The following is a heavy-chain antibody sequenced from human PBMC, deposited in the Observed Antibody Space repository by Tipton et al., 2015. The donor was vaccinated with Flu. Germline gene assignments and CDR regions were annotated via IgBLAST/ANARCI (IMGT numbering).Heavy chain of an antibody. D-gene: IGHD1-26*01. V-gene: IGHV4-31*03. J-gene: IGHJ4*02. CDR3: ARSAVGATFFDY. CDR1: GGSISSGGYY. Sequence: LRLSCTVSGGSISSGGYYWSWIRQHPGKGLEWIGYIYYSGSTYYNPSLKSRVTISVDTSKNQFSLKLSSVTAADTAVYYCARSAVGATFFDYWGQGTLVTVSS. CDR2: IYYSGST.